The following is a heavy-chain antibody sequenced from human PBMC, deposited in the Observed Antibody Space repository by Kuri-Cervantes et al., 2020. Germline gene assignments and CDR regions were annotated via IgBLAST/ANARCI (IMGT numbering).Heavy chain of an antibody. J-gene: IGHJ4*02. CDR1: GGSISSYY. CDR2: IYHSGST. V-gene: IGHV4-59*08. CDR3: ARLEGASDY. Sequence: SETLSLTCTVSGGSISSYYWSWIRQPPGKGLEWIGSIYHSGSTYYNPSLKSRVTISVDTSKNQFSLKLSSVTAADTAVYYCARLEGASDYWGQGTLVTVSP. D-gene: IGHD3-16*01.